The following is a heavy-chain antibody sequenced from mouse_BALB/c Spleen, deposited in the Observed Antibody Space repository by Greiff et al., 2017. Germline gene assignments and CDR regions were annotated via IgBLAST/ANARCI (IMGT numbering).Heavy chain of an antibody. CDR2: IDPANGNT. J-gene: IGHJ2*01. Sequence: EVQLQESGAELVKPGASVKLSCTASGFNIKDIYMHWVKQRPEQGLEWIGRIDPANGNTKYDPKFQGKATITADTSSNTAYLQLSSLTSADTAVYYCARAVTGTDYWGQGTTLTVAS. CDR3: ARAVTGTDY. V-gene: IGHV14-3*02. D-gene: IGHD4-1*01. CDR1: GFNIKDIY.